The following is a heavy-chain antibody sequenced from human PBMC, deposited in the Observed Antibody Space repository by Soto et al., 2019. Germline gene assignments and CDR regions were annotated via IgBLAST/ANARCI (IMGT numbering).Heavy chain of an antibody. CDR3: ARYAGYCSRTSCYPPHFDY. V-gene: IGHV1-2*04. D-gene: IGHD2-2*01. Sequence: ASVKVSCKASGYTFTGYYMHWVRQAPGQGLEWMGWINPNSGGTNYAQKFQGWVTMTRDTSINTAYMELSRLRSDDTAVYYCARYAGYCSRTSCYPPHFDYWGQGTLVTVSS. CDR1: GYTFTGYY. CDR2: INPNSGGT. J-gene: IGHJ4*02.